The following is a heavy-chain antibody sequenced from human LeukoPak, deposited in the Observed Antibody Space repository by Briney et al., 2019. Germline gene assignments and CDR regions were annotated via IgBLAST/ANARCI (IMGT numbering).Heavy chain of an antibody. CDR1: GFTFDDYT. J-gene: IGHJ3*02. V-gene: IGHV3-43*01. CDR2: ISWDGGST. CDR3: AKDPDAFDI. Sequence: GVSLTLSCAASGFTFDDYTMHWVRQAPGKGLEWVSLISWDGGSTYYADSVKGRFTISRDNSKNSLYLQMNSLRTEDTALYYCAKDPDAFDIWGQGTMVTVSS.